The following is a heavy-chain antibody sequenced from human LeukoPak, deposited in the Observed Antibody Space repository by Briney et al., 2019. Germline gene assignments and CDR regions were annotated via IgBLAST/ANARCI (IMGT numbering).Heavy chain of an antibody. V-gene: IGHV3-7*01. CDR2: INQDGSQT. J-gene: IGHJ4*02. CDR3: ARDSSPRYSGYDWVF. Sequence: GGSLRLSCAASGFTFSNYWINWVRQAPGKGLEWLANINQDGSQTSYVDSVRGRFTVSRDNAKNSLYLQMNSLRADDTAVYYCARDSSPRYSGYDWVFWGRGTLVTVSS. CDR1: GFTFSNYW. D-gene: IGHD5-12*01.